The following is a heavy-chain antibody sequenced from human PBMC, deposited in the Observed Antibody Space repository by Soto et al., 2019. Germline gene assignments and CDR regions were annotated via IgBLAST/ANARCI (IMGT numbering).Heavy chain of an antibody. Sequence: SETLSLTCTVSGGSVSSDEYYWTWIRQPPGKGLEWVGYIYHSGRTNYNPSLNSRLTISLDTSKNQFSLKLTSVSAADTAVYYCARDRSNSPDYFDYWGQGTLVTVSS. D-gene: IGHD2-15*01. CDR3: ARDRSNSPDYFDY. CDR1: GGSVSSDEYY. V-gene: IGHV4-30-4*01. CDR2: IYHSGRT. J-gene: IGHJ4*02.